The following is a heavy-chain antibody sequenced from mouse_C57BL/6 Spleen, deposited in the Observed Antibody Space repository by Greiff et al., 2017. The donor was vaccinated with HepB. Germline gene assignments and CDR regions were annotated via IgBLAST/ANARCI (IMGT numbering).Heavy chain of an antibody. CDR3: GRHRGSYAMDY. V-gene: IGHV10-1*01. J-gene: IGHJ4*01. D-gene: IGHD1-1*01. Sequence: DVQLVESGGGLVQPKGSLKLSCAASGFSFNTYAMNWVRQAPGKGLEWVARIRSKSNNYATYYADSVKDRFTISRDDSESMLYLQMNNLKTEDTAMYYCGRHRGSYAMDYWGQGTSVTVSS. CDR2: IRSKSNNYAT. CDR1: GFSFNTYA.